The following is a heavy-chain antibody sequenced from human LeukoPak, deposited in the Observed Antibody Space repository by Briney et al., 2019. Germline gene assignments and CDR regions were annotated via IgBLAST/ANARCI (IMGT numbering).Heavy chain of an antibody. CDR3: ARGAVGGNSAYYYYMDV. Sequence: ASVKLSCKASGYTFTSYYMHWVRHAPGQGLEWMGIINPSGGSTSYAQKFQGRVTITRDTPTSTVYLELSSLRSEDTAVYYCARGAVGGNSAYYYYMDVWGEGTTVTVSS. CDR1: GYTFTSYY. D-gene: IGHD4-23*01. J-gene: IGHJ6*03. CDR2: INPSGGST. V-gene: IGHV1-46*01.